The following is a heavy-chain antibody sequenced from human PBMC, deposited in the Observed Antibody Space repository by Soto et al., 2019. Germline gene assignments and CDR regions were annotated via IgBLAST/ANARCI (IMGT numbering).Heavy chain of an antibody. CDR3: ARDYYYDSSGTYTAIYYYYYGMDV. V-gene: IGHV4-31*03. CDR2: IYYSGST. J-gene: IGHJ6*02. Sequence: SETLSLTCTVSGGSISSGGYYWSWIRQHPGKGLEWIGYIYYSGSTYYNPSLKSRVTISVDTSKNQFSLKLSSVTAADTAVYYCARDYYYDSSGTYTAIYYYYYGMDVCGQGAKVTDYS. CDR1: GGSISSGGYY. D-gene: IGHD3-22*01.